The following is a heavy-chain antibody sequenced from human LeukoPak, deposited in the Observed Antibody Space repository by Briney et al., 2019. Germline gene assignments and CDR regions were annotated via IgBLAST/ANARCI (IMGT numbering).Heavy chain of an antibody. D-gene: IGHD4-17*01. CDR3: ARDKENYGDGLDV. J-gene: IGHJ6*02. Sequence: SQTLSLTCTVSSGSISSDDSSWTWIRQPPGKGLEWIGYISYSGSTSYNPSLKSRVTMSVDMSKNQFSLKPNSVTAADTAVYYCARDKENYGDGLDVWGQGTTVTVSS. V-gene: IGHV4-30-4*01. CDR2: ISYSGST. CDR1: SGSISSDDSS.